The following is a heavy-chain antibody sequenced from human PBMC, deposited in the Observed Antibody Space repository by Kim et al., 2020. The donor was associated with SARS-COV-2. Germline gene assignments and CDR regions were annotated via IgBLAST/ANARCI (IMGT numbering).Heavy chain of an antibody. CDR1: GGSISSGSYY. CDR2: IYTSGST. CDR3: ARRLRGSWYYYGMDV. D-gene: IGHD6-13*01. Sequence: SETLSLTCTVSGGSISSGSYYWSWIRQPAGKGLEWIGRIYTSGSTNYNPSLKSRVTISVDTSKNQFSLKLSSVTAADTAVYYCARRLRGSWYYYGMDVWGQGTTVTVSS. V-gene: IGHV4-61*02. J-gene: IGHJ6*02.